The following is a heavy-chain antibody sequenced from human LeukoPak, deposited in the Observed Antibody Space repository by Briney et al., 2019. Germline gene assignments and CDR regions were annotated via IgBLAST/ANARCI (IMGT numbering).Heavy chain of an antibody. Sequence: SETLSLTCTVSGGSISSSSYYWGWIRQPPGKGLEWIGSIYYSGSTYYNPSLKSRATISVDTSKNQFSLKLSSVTAADTAVYYCARLLYDFWSGYYFDYWGQGTLVTVSS. D-gene: IGHD3-3*01. CDR2: IYYSGST. V-gene: IGHV4-39*01. CDR3: ARLLYDFWSGYYFDY. J-gene: IGHJ4*02. CDR1: GGSISSSSYY.